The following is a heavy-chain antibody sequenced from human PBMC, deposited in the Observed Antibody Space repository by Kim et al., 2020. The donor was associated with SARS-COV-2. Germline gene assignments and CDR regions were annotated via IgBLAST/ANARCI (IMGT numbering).Heavy chain of an antibody. CDR2: IDWDDDK. D-gene: IGHD1-7*01. Sequence: SGPTLVKPTQTLTLTCTFSGFSLSTSGMCVSWIRQPPGKALEWLALIDWDDDKYYSTSLKTTLTISKDTSKNQVVLTMTNMDPVDTATYYCARIHRFITGTTGGGGYYFDYWGQGTLVTVSS. CDR3: ARIHRFITGTTGGGGYYFDY. CDR1: GFSLSTSGMC. V-gene: IGHV2-70*01. J-gene: IGHJ4*02.